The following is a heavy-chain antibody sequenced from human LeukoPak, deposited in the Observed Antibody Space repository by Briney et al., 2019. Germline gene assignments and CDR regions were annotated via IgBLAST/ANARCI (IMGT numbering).Heavy chain of an antibody. V-gene: IGHV4-34*01. J-gene: IGHJ4*02. CDR3: ARAPLYYYDFWSGPVY. CDR2: INHSGST. Sequence: PSETLSLTCAVYGGSFSGYYWSWIRQPPGKGLEWIGEINHSGSTNYNPSLKSRVTISVDTSKNQFSLKLSPVTAADTAVYYCARAPLYYYDFWSGPVYWGQGTLVTVSS. CDR1: GGSFSGYY. D-gene: IGHD3-3*01.